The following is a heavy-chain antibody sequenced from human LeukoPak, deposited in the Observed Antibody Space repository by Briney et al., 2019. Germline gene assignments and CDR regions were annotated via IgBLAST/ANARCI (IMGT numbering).Heavy chain of an antibody. CDR1: GFNFRNYV. V-gene: IGHV3-30*04. J-gene: IGHJ3*02. CDR3: AREDDAFDI. CDR2: ISQDSSNR. Sequence: PGRSLRLSCEASGFNFRNYVLRWVRQAPGRGLEWVALISQDSSNRHYADSVKGRFTISRDNSKKTLYLQMNSLRDDDTAVYFCAREDDAFDIWGQGTMVTVS.